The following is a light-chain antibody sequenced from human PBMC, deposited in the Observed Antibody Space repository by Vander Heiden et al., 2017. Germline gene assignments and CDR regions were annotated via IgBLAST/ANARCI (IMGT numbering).Light chain of an antibody. V-gene: IGLV3-1*01. CDR3: QAWDSSTV. CDR1: NLGDKH. Sequence: SYELTQPPSVSVTPGQTASITCSGDNLGDKHACWYQQKPGQHPARVIYPDRKRPSGIPERFSGSNSGNTDTLTIGGTQAMDGADYYGQAWDSSTVFGGGTKLTVL. CDR2: PDR. J-gene: IGLJ2*01.